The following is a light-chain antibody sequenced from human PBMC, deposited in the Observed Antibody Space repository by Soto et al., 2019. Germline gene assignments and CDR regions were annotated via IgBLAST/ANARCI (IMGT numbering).Light chain of an antibody. V-gene: IGKV3-11*01. CDR3: QQRSNWPQYT. CDR2: DAS. CDR1: QSVRSY. J-gene: IGKJ2*01. Sequence: EIVLTQSPATLSLSPGERSTLSCRARQSVRSYLAWYQQKPGQAPRPLIYDASNRATGIPARFSGSGSGTDFTLAISSLEPEDFAVYYCQQRSNWPQYTFGQGTKLEIK.